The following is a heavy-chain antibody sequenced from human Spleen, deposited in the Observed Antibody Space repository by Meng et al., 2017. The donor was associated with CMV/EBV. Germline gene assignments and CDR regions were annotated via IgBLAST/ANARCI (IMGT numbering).Heavy chain of an antibody. D-gene: IGHD1-7*01. CDR3: ARGFPGTTFSYYGMDV. CDR1: GGTFSSFV. CDR2: INPNSGGT. Sequence: ASVKVSCKASGGTFSSFVFNWVRQAPGQGLEWMGWINPNSGGTNYAQKFQGRVTMTRDTSISTAYMELSRLRSDDTAVYYCARGFPGTTFSYYGMDVWGQGTTVTVSS. V-gene: IGHV1-2*02. J-gene: IGHJ6*02.